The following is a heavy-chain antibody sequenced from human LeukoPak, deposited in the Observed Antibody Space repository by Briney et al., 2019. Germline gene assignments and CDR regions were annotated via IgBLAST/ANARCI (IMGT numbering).Heavy chain of an antibody. D-gene: IGHD6-13*01. J-gene: IGHJ5*02. CDR2: IYYSWST. Sequence: SETLSLTCTVSGGTLSSYYWGWIRQPPGKGLEGIGYIYYSWSTNYNPSLKSRVPISVDTSKNQFSLKLSSLTAADTAVYYCARVIAAADRWFDPWGQGTLVTVSS. CDR1: GGTLSSYY. V-gene: IGHV4-59*08. CDR3: ARVIAAADRWFDP.